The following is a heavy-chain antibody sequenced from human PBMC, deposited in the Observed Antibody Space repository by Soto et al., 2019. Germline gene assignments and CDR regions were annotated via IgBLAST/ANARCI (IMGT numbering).Heavy chain of an antibody. J-gene: IGHJ5*02. CDR3: AGADRRGYSYGGFDP. CDR2: IYHTGIT. Sequence: SETLSLTCAVSGDSISSFNWWSGVRQSPGQGLEWIGDIYHTGITNYNPSLQSRVTISVDKFKNEFSLNLTSVTAADTAVYYCAGADRRGYSYGGFDPWGQGTLVTV. CDR1: GDSISSFNW. D-gene: IGHD5-18*01. V-gene: IGHV4-4*02.